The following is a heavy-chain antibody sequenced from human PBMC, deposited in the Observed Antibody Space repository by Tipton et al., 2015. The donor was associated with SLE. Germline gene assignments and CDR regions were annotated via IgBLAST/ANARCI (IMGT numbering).Heavy chain of an antibody. CDR2: IYYSGST. V-gene: IGHV4-59*11. CDR3: ARDPSYLGAPPDY. D-gene: IGHD1-26*01. Sequence: TLSLTCTVSGGSISSHYWSWIRQPPGKGLEWIGYIYYSGSTNYNPSLKSRVTISVDTSKNQFSLKLSSVTAADTAVYYCARDPSYLGAPPDYWGQGTLVTVSS. J-gene: IGHJ4*02. CDR1: GGSISSHY.